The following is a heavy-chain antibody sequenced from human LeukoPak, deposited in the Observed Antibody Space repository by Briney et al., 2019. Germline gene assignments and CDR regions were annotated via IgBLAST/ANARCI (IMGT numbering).Heavy chain of an antibody. V-gene: IGHV4-34*01. D-gene: IGHD1-26*01. J-gene: IGHJ4*02. CDR2: INHSGST. CDR3: ARVAGRGAKFLGY. Sequence: SETLSLTCAVYGGSFSGYYWSWIRQPPGKGLEWIGEINHSGSTNYNPSLKSRVTISVDTSKNRFSLKLSSVTAADTAVYYCARVAGRGAKFLGYWGQGTLVTVSS. CDR1: GGSFSGYY.